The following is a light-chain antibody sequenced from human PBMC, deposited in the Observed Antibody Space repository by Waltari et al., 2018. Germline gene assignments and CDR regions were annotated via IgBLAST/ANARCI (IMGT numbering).Light chain of an antibody. J-gene: IGLJ3*02. V-gene: IGLV7-43*01. Sequence: QTVVTQEPSLTVSPGGTVTLTCACSTGAVTSAYYPTWFEQKPGQALRALIHSTSVRYSSTRTRFTSSLLRDKAALSLSGVQPEDEANYVCHLYYGCPWVFGGGSKVTVL. CDR3: HLYYGCPWV. CDR1: TGAVTSAYY. CDR2: STS.